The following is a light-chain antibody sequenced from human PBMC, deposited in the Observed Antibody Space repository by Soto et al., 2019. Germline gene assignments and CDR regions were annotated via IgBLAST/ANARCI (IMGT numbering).Light chain of an antibody. Sequence: EVVMTQSPATLSVSPGERATLSCRASQSVSNYLAWYQQKPGQAPRLLIYGASSRATGIPDRFSGSGSGTDFTLTISRLEPEDFAVYYCQQYGSSPWTFGQGTKVDI. J-gene: IGKJ1*01. CDR3: QQYGSSPWT. V-gene: IGKV3-20*01. CDR2: GAS. CDR1: QSVSNY.